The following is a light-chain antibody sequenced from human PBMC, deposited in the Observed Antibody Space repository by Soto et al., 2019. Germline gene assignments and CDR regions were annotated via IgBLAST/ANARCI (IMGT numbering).Light chain of an antibody. CDR3: QQYDASPRT. CDR1: QSVSKY. Sequence: EVVLTQSPGTLSLSPGERATLSCRASQSVSKYFVWYQQKPGQAPRLLIYGASSRASGIPDRFSGSGSGTDFTLTINRLGPEDSAVYYCQQYDASPRTFGQGTKVEIK. CDR2: GAS. J-gene: IGKJ1*01. V-gene: IGKV3-20*01.